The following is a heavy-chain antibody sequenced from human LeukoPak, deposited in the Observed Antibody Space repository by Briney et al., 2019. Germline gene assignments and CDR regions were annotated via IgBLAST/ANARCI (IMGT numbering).Heavy chain of an antibody. J-gene: IGHJ4*02. CDR2: ISGRSSTI. Sequence: GGSLRLSCAASAFTFSGYSMNWVRQAPGKGLEWISYISGRSSTIYYADSVKGRFTISRDNAKNSMYLQMNSLRAEDTAVYYSARDRIKSGSYYFDYWGQGTLVTVSS. D-gene: IGHD1-26*01. CDR1: AFTFSGYS. V-gene: IGHV3-48*01. CDR3: ARDRIKSGSYYFDY.